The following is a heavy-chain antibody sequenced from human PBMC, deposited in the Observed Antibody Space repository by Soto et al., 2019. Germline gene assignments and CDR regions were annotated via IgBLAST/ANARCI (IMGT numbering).Heavy chain of an antibody. V-gene: IGHV4-39*02. D-gene: IGHD1-26*01. J-gene: IGHJ5*02. CDR2: IYYSGST. Sequence: QLQLQESGPGLVKPSETLSLTCTVSGGSISSSSYYWGWIRQPPGKGLEWIGSIYYSGSTYYNPSLKSRVPISGDTCKNHFSLKLSSVTAADTAVYYCATQEVGGSYVYTFDPWGQGTLVTVSS. CDR3: ATQEVGGSYVYTFDP. CDR1: GGSISSSSYY.